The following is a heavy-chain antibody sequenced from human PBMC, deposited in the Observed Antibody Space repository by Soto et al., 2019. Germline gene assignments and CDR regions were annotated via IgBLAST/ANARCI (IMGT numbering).Heavy chain of an antibody. V-gene: IGHV4-4*02. CDR1: SGSIRSSHW. Sequence: QVQLQESGPGLVKPSGILSLTCVVSSGSIRSSHWWSWVRQPPGKGLEWIGEIQYSGSTNYNPSLKSRVTISVDKSKNQFSLKLSSVTAADTAVYYCAREVAGAAKYYYYYMDVWGKGTTVTVSS. J-gene: IGHJ6*03. CDR3: AREVAGAAKYYYYYMDV. D-gene: IGHD6-19*01. CDR2: IQYSGST.